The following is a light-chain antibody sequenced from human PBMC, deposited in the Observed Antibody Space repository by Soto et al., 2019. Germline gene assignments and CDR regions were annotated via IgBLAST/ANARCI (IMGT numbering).Light chain of an antibody. Sequence: DIQMTQSPSSLSAAIGDRVTITCRASQSIKNYLNWYQHKPGAAPKLLIFGASNLESGVTSRFSGSGSGTEFTLSISSLQPEDFATYYCQQGYSTTPITFGQGTRLEIK. CDR1: QSIKNY. CDR3: QQGYSTTPIT. V-gene: IGKV1-39*01. J-gene: IGKJ5*01. CDR2: GAS.